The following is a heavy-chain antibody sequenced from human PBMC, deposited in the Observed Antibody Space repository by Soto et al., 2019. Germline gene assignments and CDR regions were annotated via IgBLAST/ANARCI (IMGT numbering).Heavy chain of an antibody. CDR2: IYPGDSDT. CDR1: GYSFTSYW. Sequence: GESLKISCKGSGYSFTSYWIGWVRQMPGKGLEWMGIIYPGDSDTRYSPSFQGQVTISADKSISTAYLQWSSLKASDTAMFYCARLGTIFGVVITHAFDIWGQGTMVTVSS. D-gene: IGHD3-3*01. V-gene: IGHV5-51*01. CDR3: ARLGTIFGVVITHAFDI. J-gene: IGHJ3*02.